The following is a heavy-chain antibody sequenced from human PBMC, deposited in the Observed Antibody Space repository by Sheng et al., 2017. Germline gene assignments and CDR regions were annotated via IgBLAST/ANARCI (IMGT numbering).Heavy chain of an antibody. CDR3: ARDGTYYYYYGMDV. V-gene: IGHV4-38-2*02. Sequence: QVQLQESGPGLVKPSETLSLTCAVSGYSISSGYYWGWIRQPPGKGLEWIGSIYHSGSTYYNPSLKSRVTISVDTSKNQFSLKLSSVTAADTAVYYCARDGTYYYYYGMDVWGQGTTVTVSS. J-gene: IGHJ6*02. CDR1: GYSISSGYY. CDR2: IYHSGST. D-gene: IGHD6-13*01.